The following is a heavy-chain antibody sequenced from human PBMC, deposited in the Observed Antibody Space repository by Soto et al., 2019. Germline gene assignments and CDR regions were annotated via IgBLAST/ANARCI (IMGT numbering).Heavy chain of an antibody. Sequence: ASVKVSCKVSGYTLTELSMHWVRQAPGKGLEWMGGFDPEDGETIYAQKFQGRVTMTEDTITDTAYMELSSLRSEDTAVYYCATGSSCCYPYAFDIWGQGTMVTVSS. CDR2: FDPEDGET. V-gene: IGHV1-24*01. CDR1: GYTLTELS. CDR3: ATGSSCCYPYAFDI. D-gene: IGHD2-2*01. J-gene: IGHJ3*02.